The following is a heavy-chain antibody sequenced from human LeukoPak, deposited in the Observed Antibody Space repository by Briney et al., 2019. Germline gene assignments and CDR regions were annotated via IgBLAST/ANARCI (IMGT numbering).Heavy chain of an antibody. J-gene: IGHJ4*02. CDR1: RFTFSNYA. CDR3: AKWKYSNSGIDDY. V-gene: IGHV3-23*01. CDR2: ISGSGGST. D-gene: IGHD6-6*01. Sequence: GGSLRLSCAASRFTFSNYAMSWVRQAPGKGLEWVSTISGSGGSTYYADSVKGRFTISRDNSKNTLHLQMNSLRAEDTAVYYCAKWKYSNSGIDDYWGQGTLVTVSS.